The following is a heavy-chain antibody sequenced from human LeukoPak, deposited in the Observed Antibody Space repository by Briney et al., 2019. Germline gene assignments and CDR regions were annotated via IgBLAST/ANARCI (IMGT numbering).Heavy chain of an antibody. CDR1: GYTLTAYY. V-gene: IGHV1-2*02. CDR3: ARGRVVDTAMVDGDY. D-gene: IGHD5-18*01. Sequence: ASVKVSCKASGYTLTAYYMHWVRQAPEQGLEWMGWINPNSGGTNYAQKFQGRVTMTRDTSISTAYMELSSLRSDDTAVYYCARGRVVDTAMVDGDYWGQGTLVTVSS. CDR2: INPNSGGT. J-gene: IGHJ4*02.